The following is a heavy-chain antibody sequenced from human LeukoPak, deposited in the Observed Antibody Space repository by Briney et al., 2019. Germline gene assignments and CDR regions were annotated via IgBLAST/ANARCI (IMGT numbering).Heavy chain of an antibody. CDR2: INTNTGNP. Sequence: GASVKVSCKASGYTFSTHSMNWVRQAPGQGLEWMGWINTNTGNPTYAQGFTGRFVFSLDTSVSTAYLQISSLKAEDTAVYYCARDSPPLDYGDSTLPFDYWGQGTLVTVSS. CDR1: GYTFSTHS. J-gene: IGHJ4*02. D-gene: IGHD4-17*01. CDR3: ARDSPPLDYGDSTLPFDY. V-gene: IGHV7-4-1*02.